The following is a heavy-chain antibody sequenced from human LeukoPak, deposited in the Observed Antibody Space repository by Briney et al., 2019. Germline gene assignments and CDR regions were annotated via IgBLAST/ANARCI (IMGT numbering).Heavy chain of an antibody. Sequence: SETLSLTCTVSGYSISSGYYWGWIRQPPGKGLEWIGSIYHSGSTYYNPSLKSRVTISVDTSKNQFSLKLSSVTAADTAVYYCARDPMTTVRGPVDWFDPWGQGTLVTVSS. D-gene: IGHD4-11*01. CDR2: IYHSGST. CDR3: ARDPMTTVRGPVDWFDP. J-gene: IGHJ5*02. V-gene: IGHV4-38-2*02. CDR1: GYSISSGYY.